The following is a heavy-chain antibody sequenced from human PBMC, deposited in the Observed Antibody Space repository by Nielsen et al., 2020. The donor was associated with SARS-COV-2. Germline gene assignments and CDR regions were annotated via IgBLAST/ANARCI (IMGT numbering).Heavy chain of an antibody. CDR3: AREYCSSTSCYAPYYYYYGMDV. CDR2: ISSSSSYI. D-gene: IGHD2-2*01. Sequence: GGSLRLSCAASGFTFSSYSMNWVRQAPGKGLEWVSSISSSSSYIYYADSVKGRFTISSDNAKNSLYLQMNSLRAEDTAVYYCAREYCSSTSCYAPYYYYYGMDVWGQGTTVTVSS. V-gene: IGHV3-21*01. CDR1: GFTFSSYS. J-gene: IGHJ6*02.